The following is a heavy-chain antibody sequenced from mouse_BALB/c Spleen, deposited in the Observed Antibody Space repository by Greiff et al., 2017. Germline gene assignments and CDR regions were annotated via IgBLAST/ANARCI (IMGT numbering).Heavy chain of an antibody. CDR3: AKPYYYGSSYYFDY. CDR2: IDPSDSYT. V-gene: IGHV1-69*02. Sequence: QVQLQQSGAELVKPGASVKLSCKASGYTFTSYWMHWVKQRPGQGLEWIGEIDPSDSYTNYNQKFKGKATLTVDKSSSTAYMQLSSLTSEDSAVYYCAKPYYYGSSYYFDYWGQGTTLTVSS. CDR1: GYTFTSYW. J-gene: IGHJ2*01. D-gene: IGHD1-1*01.